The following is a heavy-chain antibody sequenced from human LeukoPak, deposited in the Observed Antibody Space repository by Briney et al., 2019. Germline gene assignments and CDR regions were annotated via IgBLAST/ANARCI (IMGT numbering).Heavy chain of an antibody. V-gene: IGHV5-51*01. CDR1: GFHFTKYW. Sequence: GGSLQIYGKASGFHFTKYWIGWVRQMPGKGLEWMGHTYPGDSDIKYSPSFQGQVTISADTSITSAYLQWSSLTASDTAMYYCATTAHYGSGSQFFDSWGQGTLVTVSS. CDR3: ATTAHYGSGSQFFDS. CDR2: TYPGDSDI. J-gene: IGHJ4*02. D-gene: IGHD3-10*01.